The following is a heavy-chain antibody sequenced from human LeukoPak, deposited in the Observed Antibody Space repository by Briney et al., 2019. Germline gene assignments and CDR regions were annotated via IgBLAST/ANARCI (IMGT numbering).Heavy chain of an antibody. CDR3: AREGGDRYCSGGSCYYDY. J-gene: IGHJ4*02. V-gene: IGHV1-46*01. Sequence: GASVKVSCKASGYTFTSYYMHWVRQAPGQGLEWMGIINPSGGSTSYAQKFQGRVTMTRDMSTSTVYMELSSLRSEDTAVYYCAREGGDRYCSGGSCYYDYWGQGTLVTVSS. CDR1: GYTFTSYY. CDR2: INPSGGST. D-gene: IGHD2-15*01.